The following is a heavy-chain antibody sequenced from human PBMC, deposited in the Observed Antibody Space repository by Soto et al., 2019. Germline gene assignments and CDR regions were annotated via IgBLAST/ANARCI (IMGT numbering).Heavy chain of an antibody. Sequence: QVQLVQSGAEVKKPGSSVKVSCKASGGNSRSLSITWVRQAPGQGLEWMGGITPLFGIPNYPQKFQGRLTITADKSTCTAYLELSSLRSEDTAVYYCARDTHSAGGWFDTCGRGNLGTVSS. D-gene: IGHD2-15*01. J-gene: IGHJ5*02. V-gene: IGHV1-69*17. CDR3: ARDTHSAGGWFDT. CDR1: GGNSRSLS. CDR2: ITPLFGIP.